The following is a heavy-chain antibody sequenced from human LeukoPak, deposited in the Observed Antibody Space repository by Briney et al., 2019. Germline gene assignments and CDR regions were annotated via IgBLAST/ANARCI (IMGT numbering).Heavy chain of an antibody. CDR3: ATRDYYDSILT. J-gene: IGHJ5*02. CDR2: ISSSSSYI. D-gene: IGHD3-22*01. V-gene: IGHV3-21*01. CDR1: GFTFSSHS. Sequence: GGSLRLSCAGSGFTFSSHSMAWVRQAPGKGLEWVSSISSSSSYIYYADSVKGRFTISRDNAKNSLYLQMNSLRAEDTAVYYCATRDYYDSILTWGQGTLVTVSS.